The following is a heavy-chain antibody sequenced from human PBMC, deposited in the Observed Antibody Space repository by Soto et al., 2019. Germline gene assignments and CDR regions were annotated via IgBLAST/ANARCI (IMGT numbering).Heavy chain of an antibody. CDR2: IYYSGST. CDR3: ARDSRRCSSTSCFPYFDY. V-gene: IGHV4-31*03. CDR1: GGSISSGGYY. J-gene: IGHJ4*02. D-gene: IGHD2-2*01. Sequence: QVQLQESGPGLVKPSQTLSLTCTVSGGSISSGGYYWSWIRQHPGKGLEWIGYIYYSGSTYYNPSRKSRVTMSVDTSKNQFSLKLSSVTAADTAVYYCARDSRRCSSTSCFPYFDYWGQGTLVTVSS.